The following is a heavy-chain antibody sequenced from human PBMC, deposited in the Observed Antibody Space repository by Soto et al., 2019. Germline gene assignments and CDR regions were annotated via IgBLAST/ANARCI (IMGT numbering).Heavy chain of an antibody. CDR2: ISGSGGST. CDR3: VKDLGSYSGSPDAFDI. V-gene: IGHV3-23*01. J-gene: IGHJ3*02. CDR1: GFTFSSYA. Sequence: GGSLRLSCAASGFTFSSYAMSWVRQAPGKGLEWVSAISGSGGSTYYADSVKGRFTISRDNSKNTLYLQMNSLRAEDTAVYYCVKDLGSYSGSPDAFDIWGQGPIVTVSS. D-gene: IGHD2-15*01.